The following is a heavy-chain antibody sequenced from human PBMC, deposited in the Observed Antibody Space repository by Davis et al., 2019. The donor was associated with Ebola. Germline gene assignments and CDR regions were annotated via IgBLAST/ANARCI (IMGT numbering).Heavy chain of an antibody. CDR1: GGSISSSSYY. Sequence: MPSETLSLTCTVSGGSISSSSYYWGWIRQPPGKGLEWIGSIYYSGSTYYNPSLKSRVTISVDTSKNQFSLKLSSVTAADMAVYYCASWQYCSGGSCSDTGTSGDYWGQGTLVTVSS. J-gene: IGHJ4*02. D-gene: IGHD2-15*01. CDR3: ASWQYCSGGSCSDTGTSGDY. CDR2: IYYSGST. V-gene: IGHV4-39*01.